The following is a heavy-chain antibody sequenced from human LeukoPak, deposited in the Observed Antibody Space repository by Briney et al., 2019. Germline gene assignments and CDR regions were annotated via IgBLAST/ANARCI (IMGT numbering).Heavy chain of an antibody. CDR1: GASIRSYY. D-gene: IGHD5-18*01. CDR2: IYYSGST. J-gene: IGHJ3*01. CDR3: ARGGYTYGFDAFDF. Sequence: SETLSLTCTVSGASIRSYYWSWIRQPPGKGLEWIGYIYYSGSTNYNPSLKSRVSFSVDTSKNQFSLKLTSVTAAGTAVYYCARGGYTYGFDAFDFWGHGTMVTVSS. V-gene: IGHV4-59*01.